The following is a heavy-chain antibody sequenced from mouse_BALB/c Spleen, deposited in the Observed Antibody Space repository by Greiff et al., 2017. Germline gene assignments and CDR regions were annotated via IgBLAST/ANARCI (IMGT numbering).Heavy chain of an antibody. Sequence: EVKLEESGGGLVQPKGSLKLSCAASGFTFNTYAMNWVRQAPGKGLEWVARIRSKSNNYATYYADSVKDRFTISRDDSQSMLYLQMNNLKTEDTAMYYCVRLPYYGGFAYWGQGTLVTVSA. V-gene: IGHV10-1*02. CDR2: IRSKSNNYAT. CDR1: GFTFNTYA. D-gene: IGHD1-2*01. CDR3: VRLPYYGGFAY. J-gene: IGHJ3*01.